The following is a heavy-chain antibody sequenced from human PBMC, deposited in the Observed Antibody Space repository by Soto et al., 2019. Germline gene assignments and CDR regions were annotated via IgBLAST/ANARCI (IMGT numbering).Heavy chain of an antibody. CDR1: GFTFSSFA. J-gene: IGHJ6*02. V-gene: IGHV3-23*01. Sequence: PGGSLRLSCAASGFTFSSFAMNWVRQAPGKGLEWVSGISDSGGSTYYADSVKGRFTISRDNSKNTLYLQMNSLRAEDTAVYYCAKDSITFFYGMDVWGHVTTV. CDR3: AKDSITFFYGMDV. D-gene: IGHD3-10*01. CDR2: ISDSGGST.